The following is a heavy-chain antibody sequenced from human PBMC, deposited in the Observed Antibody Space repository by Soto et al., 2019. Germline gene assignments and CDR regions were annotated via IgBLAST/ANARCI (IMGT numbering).Heavy chain of an antibody. V-gene: IGHV5-51*01. D-gene: IGHD4-4*01. CDR3: ARLNYPDIVGYYGMDV. Sequence: EVQLVQSGAEVKKPGESLKISCKGSGYSFTSYWIGWVRQMPGKGLEWMGIFYPGDSDTRYSPSFQGQVTISADKSISTAYLQWSSLKASDTAMYYCARLNYPDIVGYYGMDVWGQGTTVTVSS. CDR2: FYPGDSDT. CDR1: GYSFTSYW. J-gene: IGHJ6*02.